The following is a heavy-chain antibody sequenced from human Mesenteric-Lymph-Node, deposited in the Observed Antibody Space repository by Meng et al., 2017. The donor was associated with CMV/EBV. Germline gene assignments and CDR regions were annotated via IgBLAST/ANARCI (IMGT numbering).Heavy chain of an antibody. V-gene: IGHV3-13*01. CDR1: GITFSSYD. CDR2: IGTAGDT. CDR3: ARPYYYDSSGIDY. D-gene: IGHD3-22*01. J-gene: IGHJ4*02. Sequence: GESLKISCAASGITFSSYDMNWVRQATGKGLEWVSAIGTAGDTYYPGSVKGRFTISRENAKNSLYLQMNSLRAGDTAVYYCARPYYYDSSGIDYWGQGTLVTVSS.